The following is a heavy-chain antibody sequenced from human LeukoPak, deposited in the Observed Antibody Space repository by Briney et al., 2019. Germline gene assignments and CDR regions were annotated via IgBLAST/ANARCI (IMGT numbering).Heavy chain of an antibody. J-gene: IGHJ4*02. Sequence: GGSLRLFCAASGFTFSSNAIHWVRQAPGKGLEWVAEISYDGGNTYYADSVKGRFTISRDNSKNTLYLQMNSLRAEDTAVYYCAKEGTGIHFDYWGQGTLVTVSS. D-gene: IGHD1-1*01. CDR2: ISYDGGNT. CDR1: GFTFSSNA. V-gene: IGHV3-30-3*01. CDR3: AKEGTGIHFDY.